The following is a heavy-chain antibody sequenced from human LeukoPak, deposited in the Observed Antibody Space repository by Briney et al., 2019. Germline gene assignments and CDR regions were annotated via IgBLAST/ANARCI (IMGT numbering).Heavy chain of an antibody. V-gene: IGHV3-23*01. D-gene: IGHD5-24*01. CDR1: GFTFGNYA. Sequence: GGSLRLSCAASGFTFGNYAMSWVRQAPGKGLEWVSGVSGSGTTTYYADSVKGRFSISRDNSKNTLFLQMNSLRAEDTAVYYCAADGEYAFQVWGQGTMVTVSS. J-gene: IGHJ3*01. CDR3: AADGEYAFQV. CDR2: VSGSGTTT.